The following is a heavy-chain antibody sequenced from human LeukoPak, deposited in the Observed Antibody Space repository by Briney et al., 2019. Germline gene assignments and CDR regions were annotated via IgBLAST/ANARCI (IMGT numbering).Heavy chain of an antibody. CDR2: ISGRGGGT. Sequence: GGSLRLSCAASGFTFSSYAMTWVRQAPGKGLEWLSIISGRGGGTYFADSVKGRFTISRDNSKNTVYLQMDSLRAEDTAVYYCAKSSAYDILTGYLDYWGQGTLVTVSS. CDR3: AKSSAYDILTGYLDY. D-gene: IGHD3-9*01. V-gene: IGHV3-23*01. J-gene: IGHJ4*02. CDR1: GFTFSSYA.